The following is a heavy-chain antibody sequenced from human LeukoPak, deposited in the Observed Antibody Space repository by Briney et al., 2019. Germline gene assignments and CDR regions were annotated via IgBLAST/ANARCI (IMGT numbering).Heavy chain of an antibody. J-gene: IGHJ5*02. CDR3: ATWVLVVVPNWFDP. D-gene: IGHD2-2*01. CDR1: GFTFSSYA. Sequence: QAGGSLRLPCAASGFTFSSYAMNWVRQAPGKGLEWVSAIRGSGGRTYYADSVKGRFTISRDNSKNTLYLQMNSLGAEDTAVCYCATWVLVVVPNWFDPWGQGTLVTVSS. V-gene: IGHV3-23*01. CDR2: IRGSGGRT.